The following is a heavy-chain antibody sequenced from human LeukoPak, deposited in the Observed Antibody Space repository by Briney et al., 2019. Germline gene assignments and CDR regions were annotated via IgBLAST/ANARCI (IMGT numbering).Heavy chain of an antibody. D-gene: IGHD2-15*01. J-gene: IGHJ5*02. CDR3: ARRTIVVVAAPKRHNWFDL. CDR1: GGSFSRYY. Sequence: SEALSLHFAVYGGSFSRYYWSWIRPPPGKGRAWIGEINHSGSTNYHPPLKSRLTISVVPSKTQFSLKRSSVTAADTAVYYCARRTIVVVAAPKRHNWFDLWGQGTLVTVSS. V-gene: IGHV4-34*01. CDR2: INHSGST.